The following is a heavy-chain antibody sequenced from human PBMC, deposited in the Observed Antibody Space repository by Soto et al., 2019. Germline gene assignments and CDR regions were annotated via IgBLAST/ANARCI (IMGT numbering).Heavy chain of an antibody. CDR3: ARTYRRGDFDY. D-gene: IGHD2-2*01. CDR1: GGYIRSYD. Sequence: PSETLSLTCTVSGGYIRSYDWSWIRQPPGKGLEWIGYIYYSGSTNYNPSLKSRVTISVDTSKNQFSLKLSSVTAADTAVYYCARTYRRGDFDYWGQGTLVTVSS. V-gene: IGHV4-59*01. J-gene: IGHJ4*02. CDR2: IYYSGST.